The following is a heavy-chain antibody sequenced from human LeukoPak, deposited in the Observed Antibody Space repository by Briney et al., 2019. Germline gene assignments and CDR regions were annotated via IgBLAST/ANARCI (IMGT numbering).Heavy chain of an antibody. CDR3: ARLGLLHAFDI. CDR2: IGTAGDT. D-gene: IGHD2-15*01. J-gene: IGHJ3*02. CDR1: GFTFSSYD. Sequence: QSGGSLRLSCAASGFTFSSYDMHWVRQATGKGLEWVSAIGTAGDTYYPGSVKGRFTISRENAKNSLYLQMNSLRAEDTAVYYCARLGLLHAFDIWGQGTMVTVSS. V-gene: IGHV3-13*01.